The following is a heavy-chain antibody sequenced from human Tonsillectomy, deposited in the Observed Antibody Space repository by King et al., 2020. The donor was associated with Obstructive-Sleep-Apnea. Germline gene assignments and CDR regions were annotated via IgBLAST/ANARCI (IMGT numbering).Heavy chain of an antibody. J-gene: IGHJ4*02. CDR1: GFSLTTSGVG. CDR2: IYWNVDK. CDR3: VYRRSFFTENGWVSFLDS. Sequence: ITLKESGPILVKPTQTLTLTCTFSGFSLTTSGVGVGWIRQTPGKALEWLSLIYWNVDKHYNPFLESRPFITKDTSKSQVVLTMTNVNPVDAATYYCVYRRSFFTENGWVSFLDSWGQGALVTVSS. D-gene: IGHD3-16*01. V-gene: IGHV2-5*01.